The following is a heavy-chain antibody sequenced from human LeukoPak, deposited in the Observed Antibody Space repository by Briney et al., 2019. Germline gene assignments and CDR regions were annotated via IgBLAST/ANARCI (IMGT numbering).Heavy chain of an antibody. CDR1: GFTFSSYG. Sequence: QPGGSLRLSCAASGFTFSSYGMHWVRQAPGKGLEWVAFIRYDGSNKYYADSVKGRFTISRDNSRNTLYLQMNSLRAEDTAVYYCAKDPGVWGSYRKYYFDYWGQGTLVTVSS. J-gene: IGHJ4*02. V-gene: IGHV3-30*02. CDR3: AKDPGVWGSYRKYYFDY. CDR2: IRYDGSNK. D-gene: IGHD3-16*02.